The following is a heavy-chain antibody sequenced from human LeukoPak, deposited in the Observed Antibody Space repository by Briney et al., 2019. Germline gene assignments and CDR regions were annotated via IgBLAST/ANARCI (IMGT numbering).Heavy chain of an antibody. Sequence: PGGSLRLSCAASGFTFSSYAMSWVRQAPGKGLEWVSAISGSGGSTYYADSVKGQFTISRDNFKNTLFLQMNSLRAEDTAVYYCARGGYSYGFDYWGQGTLVTVSS. V-gene: IGHV3-23*01. D-gene: IGHD5-18*01. CDR3: ARGGYSYGFDY. CDR1: GFTFSSYA. CDR2: ISGSGGST. J-gene: IGHJ4*02.